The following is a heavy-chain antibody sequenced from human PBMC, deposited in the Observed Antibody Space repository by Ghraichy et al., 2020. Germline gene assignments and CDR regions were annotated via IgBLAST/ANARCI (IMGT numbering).Heavy chain of an antibody. CDR3: ARDRYSGYEDYYYGMDV. Sequence: ASVKVSCKASGYTFTSYGISWVRQAPGQGLEWMGWISAYNGNTNYAQKLQGRVTMTTDTSTSTAYMELRSLRSDDTAVYYCARDRYSGYEDYYYGMDVWGQGTTVTVSS. V-gene: IGHV1-18*01. D-gene: IGHD5-12*01. CDR1: GYTFTSYG. J-gene: IGHJ6*02. CDR2: ISAYNGNT.